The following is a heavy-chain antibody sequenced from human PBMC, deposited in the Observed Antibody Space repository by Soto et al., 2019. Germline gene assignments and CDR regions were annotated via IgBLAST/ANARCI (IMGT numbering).Heavy chain of an antibody. D-gene: IGHD2-21*02. V-gene: IGHV3-21*01. Sequence: EVQLVESGGGLVKPGGSLRLSCAASGFTFGTFTMSRVRQAPGKGLEWVSSIGTTSTYIYYADSVRGRFTISRDNAKNSLYLQMNSLRAEDTAVYFCARVMCGDCSSYYYYSMDVWGQGTTVTVSS. CDR2: IGTTSTYI. CDR3: ARVMCGDCSSYYYYSMDV. CDR1: GFTFGTFT. J-gene: IGHJ6*02.